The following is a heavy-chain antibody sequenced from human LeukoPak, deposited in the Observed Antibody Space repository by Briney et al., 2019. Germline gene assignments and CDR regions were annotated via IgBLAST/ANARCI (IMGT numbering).Heavy chain of an antibody. Sequence: QTGGSLRLSCAASGFTVSSNYMGWVRQAPGKGLEWVSVIYSGGSTYYADSVKGRFTISRDNSKNTLYLQMNSLRAEDTAVYYCARAAIAASLAVDYWGQGTLVTVSS. CDR2: IYSGGST. D-gene: IGHD6-13*01. CDR3: ARAAIAASLAVDY. J-gene: IGHJ4*02. CDR1: GFTVSSNY. V-gene: IGHV3-66*01.